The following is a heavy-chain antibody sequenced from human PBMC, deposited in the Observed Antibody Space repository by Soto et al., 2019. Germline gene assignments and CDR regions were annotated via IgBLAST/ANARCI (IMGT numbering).Heavy chain of an antibody. CDR2: ISYDGSNK. CDR3: AKAERDYGDYEDYFDY. V-gene: IGHV3-30*18. CDR1: GCTFISYG. Sequence: GRPLRLSCAASGCTFISYGMHWIRQAQGKGLEWVAVISYDGSNKYYADSVKGRFTISRDNSKNTLYLQMNSLRAEDTAVYYCAKAERDYGDYEDYFDYWGQGTLVTVSS. J-gene: IGHJ4*02. D-gene: IGHD4-17*01.